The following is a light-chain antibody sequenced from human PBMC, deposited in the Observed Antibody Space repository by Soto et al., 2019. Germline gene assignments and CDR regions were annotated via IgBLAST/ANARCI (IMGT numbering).Light chain of an antibody. Sequence: VVTQPPSASGTPGQRVTISCSGSSSNIGSNSVNWYQQLPGTAPKLLMYSSNQRPSGVPDRFSGSKSGTSASLAISGLQSEDEADYYCAAWDDSLNGVVFGGGTKLTVL. CDR2: SSN. J-gene: IGLJ2*01. CDR3: AAWDDSLNGVV. CDR1: SSNIGSNS. V-gene: IGLV1-44*01.